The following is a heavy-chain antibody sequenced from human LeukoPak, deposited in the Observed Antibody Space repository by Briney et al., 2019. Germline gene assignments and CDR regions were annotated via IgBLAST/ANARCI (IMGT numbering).Heavy chain of an antibody. V-gene: IGHV1-69*05. CDR3: ARDGIAVAGITFDY. J-gene: IGHJ4*02. Sequence: ASVKVSCKASGGTFSSYAISWVRQAPGQGLEWMGGIIPIFGTANYAQKLQGRVTMTTDTSTSTAYMELRSLRSDDTAVYYCARDGIAVAGITFDYWGQGTLVTVSS. D-gene: IGHD6-19*01. CDR1: GGTFSSYA. CDR2: IIPIFGTA.